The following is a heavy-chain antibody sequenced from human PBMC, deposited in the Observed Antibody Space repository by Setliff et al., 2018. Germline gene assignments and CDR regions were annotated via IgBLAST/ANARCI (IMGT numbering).Heavy chain of an antibody. D-gene: IGHD2-15*01. V-gene: IGHV4-34*01. CDR3: ANLQPGYCGGGTCPLIDY. CDR2: INHGGST. CDR1: GGSFSGYY. J-gene: IGHJ4*02. Sequence: SETLSLTCAVYGGSFSGYYWIWIRQPPGKGLEWIGEINHGGSTNYNPSLKSRVTISVDTSKNQFSLKLSSVTAADTAVYYCANLQPGYCGGGTCPLIDYWGQGTLVTVSS.